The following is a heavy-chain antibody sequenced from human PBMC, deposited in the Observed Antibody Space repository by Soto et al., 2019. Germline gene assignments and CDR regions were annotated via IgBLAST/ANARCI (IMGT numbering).Heavy chain of an antibody. CDR3: AKDTPYPASSGYYVFDY. CDR2: ISFDGSNI. V-gene: IGHV3-30*18. J-gene: IGHJ4*02. D-gene: IGHD3-22*01. CDR1: GFTFSSYG. Sequence: QEQLVESGGGVVQPGRSLRLSCAASGFTFSSYGMHWVRQAPGKGLEWAAVISFDGSNINYAGSVKGRFTISRDNSKNXXYLQMNSLRAEDTAVYYCAKDTPYPASSGYYVFDYWGQGALVTVSS.